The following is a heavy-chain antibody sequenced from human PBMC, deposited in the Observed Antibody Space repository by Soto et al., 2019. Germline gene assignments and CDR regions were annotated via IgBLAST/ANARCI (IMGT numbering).Heavy chain of an antibody. D-gene: IGHD1-1*01. CDR2: ISDDGSTA. J-gene: IGHJ4*02. Sequence: SLRLSCAFSGFTFSAYWMHCVRQVPGKGLTWVSRISDDGSTATYADSVKGRFVISRDNAKNSLYLEMNTLRADDSGLYYCARGPRVSSTGTGAHWGRGTLVTVSS. V-gene: IGHV3-74*01. CDR3: ARGPRVSSTGTGAH. CDR1: GFTFSAYW.